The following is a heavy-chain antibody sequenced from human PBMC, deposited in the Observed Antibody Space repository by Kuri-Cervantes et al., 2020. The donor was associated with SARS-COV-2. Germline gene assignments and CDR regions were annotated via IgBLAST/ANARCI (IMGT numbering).Heavy chain of an antibody. J-gene: IGHJ2*01. Sequence: GGSLRLSCAASGFTFSSYAMHWVRQAPGKGLEWVAVISYDGSNKYYADSVKGRFTISRDNAKNSLYLQMNSLRAEDTAVYYCARDPWGWYFDLWGRGTLVTVSS. V-gene: IGHV3-30-3*01. CDR3: ARDPWGWYFDL. D-gene: IGHD7-27*01. CDR1: GFTFSSYA. CDR2: ISYDGSNK.